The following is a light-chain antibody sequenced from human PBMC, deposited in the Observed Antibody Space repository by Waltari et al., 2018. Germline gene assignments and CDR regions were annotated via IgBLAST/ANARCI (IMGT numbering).Light chain of an antibody. CDR3: VLYMGSGASV. Sequence: QTVVTQEPSFSVSPGGTVTLTCPLSSGSVPTIYYSSWYQQTPGQAPRTLIYNTNTRSSGVPDRFSGSILGNKAALTITGAQAEDESDYYCVLYMGSGASVFGGGTKLTVL. CDR1: SGSVPTIYY. CDR2: NTN. J-gene: IGLJ3*02. V-gene: IGLV8-61*01.